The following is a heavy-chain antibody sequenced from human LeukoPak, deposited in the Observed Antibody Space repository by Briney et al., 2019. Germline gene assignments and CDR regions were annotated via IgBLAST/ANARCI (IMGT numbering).Heavy chain of an antibody. CDR3: AKVRRFEIFGVVIPSYFDY. Sequence: GGSLRLSCAASGFTFSSYAMSWVRQAPGKGLEWVSAISGSGGSTYYADSVKGRFTISRDNSKNTLYLQMNSLRAEDTAVYYCAKVRRFEIFGVVIPSYFDYWGQGTLVTVSS. J-gene: IGHJ4*02. D-gene: IGHD3-3*01. CDR2: ISGSGGST. V-gene: IGHV3-23*01. CDR1: GFTFSSYA.